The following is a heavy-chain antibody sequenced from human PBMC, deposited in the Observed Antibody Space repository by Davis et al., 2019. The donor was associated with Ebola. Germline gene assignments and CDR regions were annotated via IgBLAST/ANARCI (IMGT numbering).Heavy chain of an antibody. CDR1: RYTLPRYN. V-gene: IGHV1-46*01. CDR3: ARLKNFDFWSGRGGVSYRGVDV. Sequence: SVPVSRMASRYTLPRYNMHLVRQAPGPGREWMGMNNPRSGSTTYAQKFQGQVTLTRDTSTSTVYMVLRSLRSEDTAVYYCARLKNFDFWSGRGGVSYRGVDVWGQGTTVTVSS. D-gene: IGHD3-3*01. CDR2: NNPRSGST. J-gene: IGHJ6*02.